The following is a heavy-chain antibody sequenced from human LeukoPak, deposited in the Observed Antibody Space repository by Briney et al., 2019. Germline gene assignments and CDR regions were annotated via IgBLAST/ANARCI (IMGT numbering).Heavy chain of an antibody. CDR2: IIPILGIA. J-gene: IGHJ4*02. V-gene: IGHV1-69*04. Sequence: EASVKVSCKASGYTFTSYGISWVRQAPGQGLEWMGRIIPILGIANYAQKFQGRVTITADKSTSTAYMELSSLRSEDTAVYYCASYPLAYCGGDCYPLDYWGQGTLVTVSS. CDR1: GYTFTSYG. D-gene: IGHD2-21*02. CDR3: ASYPLAYCGGDCYPLDY.